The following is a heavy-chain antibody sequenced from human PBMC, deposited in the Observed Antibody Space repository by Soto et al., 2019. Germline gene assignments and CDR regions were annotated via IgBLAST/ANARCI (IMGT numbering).Heavy chain of an antibody. V-gene: IGHV4-31*03. CDR2: IHTRGST. CDR3: ARDLGSEQWFFDN. J-gene: IGHJ4*02. CDR1: GASVSGDGSY. D-gene: IGHD6-19*01. Sequence: QVQLQESGPGLVKPSQTLSLTCLVSGASVSGDGSYCSWIRQHPGKGLEFIWYIHTRGSTYSNPSLENRVAMSIDTSKNQFSLRLSSVTASDSAVYFCARDLGSEQWFFDNWGQGILVTVSS.